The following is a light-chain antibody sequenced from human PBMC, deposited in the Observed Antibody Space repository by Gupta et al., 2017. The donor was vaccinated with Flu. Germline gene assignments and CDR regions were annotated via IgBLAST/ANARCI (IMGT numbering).Light chain of an antibody. CDR2: GKN. CDR1: SLRSFY. J-gene: IGLJ2*01. V-gene: IGLV3-19*01. CDR3: DSRDSSGNHLV. Sequence: SSELTQAPALSVALGQTARITCQGDSLRSFYASWYQQKPGQPPVFFIYGKNNRPTGIPDRFSGSSSGNTASLTSTGAQAEDEADYYCDSRDSSGNHLVFGGGTKLTVL.